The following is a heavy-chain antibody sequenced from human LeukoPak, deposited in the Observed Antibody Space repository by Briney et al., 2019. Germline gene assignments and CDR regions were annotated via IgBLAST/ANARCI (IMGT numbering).Heavy chain of an antibody. J-gene: IGHJ4*02. CDR3: ARASGVAEAFDY. Sequence: GGSLRLSCAASGFTFSSYGMHWVRQAPGKGLEWVAVISYDGSNKYYADSVKGRFTISRDNSKNTLYLQMNSLRAEDTAVYYCARASGVAEAFDYWGQGTLVTVSS. V-gene: IGHV3-30*03. CDR2: ISYDGSNK. D-gene: IGHD3-10*01. CDR1: GFTFSSYG.